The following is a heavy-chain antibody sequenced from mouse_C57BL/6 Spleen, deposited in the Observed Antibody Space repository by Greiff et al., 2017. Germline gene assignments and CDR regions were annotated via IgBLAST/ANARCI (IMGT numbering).Heavy chain of an antibody. CDR1: GYTFTSYW. CDR3: ARWLLRSAYYFDY. CDR2: INPSNGGT. V-gene: IGHV1-53*01. J-gene: IGHJ2*01. D-gene: IGHD2-3*01. Sequence: QVQLQQPGTELVKPGASVKLSCKASGYTFTSYWMHWVKQRPGQGLEWIGNINPSNGGTNYNEKFKSKATLTVDKSSSTAYMQLSSMTSEDSAVYYCARWLLRSAYYFDYWGQGTTLTVSS.